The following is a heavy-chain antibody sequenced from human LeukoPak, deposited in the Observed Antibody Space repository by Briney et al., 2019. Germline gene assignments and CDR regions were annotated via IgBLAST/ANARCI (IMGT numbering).Heavy chain of an antibody. CDR2: IYSGGST. V-gene: IGHV3-66*01. CDR1: GFTVSSNY. J-gene: IGHJ4*02. CDR3: ASSYGRYFDY. Sequence: GGSLSLSCAASGFTVSSNYMSWVRQAPGKGLEWVSVIYSGGSTYYADSVKGRFTISRDNSKNTLYLQMNSLTAEDTAVYYCASSYGRYFDYWGQGTLVTVSS. D-gene: IGHD5-18*01.